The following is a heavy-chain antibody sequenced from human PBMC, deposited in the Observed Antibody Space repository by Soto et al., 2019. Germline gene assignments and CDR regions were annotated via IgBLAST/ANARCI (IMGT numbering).Heavy chain of an antibody. CDR3: AREDSSGWYYFDY. J-gene: IGHJ4*02. CDR2: IYSGGST. V-gene: IGHV3-66*01. D-gene: IGHD6-19*01. Sequence: EVQLVESGGGLVQPGGSLRLSCAASGFTVSSKYMSWVRQAPGKGLEWVSVIYSGGSTYYADSVVGRFTISRDNSKNTLYLQMNSLRAEDTAVYYWAREDSSGWYYFDYWGQGTLVTVSS. CDR1: GFTVSSKY.